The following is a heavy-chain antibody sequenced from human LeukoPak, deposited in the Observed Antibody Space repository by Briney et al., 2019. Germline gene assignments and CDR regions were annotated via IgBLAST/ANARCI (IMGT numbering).Heavy chain of an antibody. CDR3: ARETQDYYDSSGYYPYYFDY. Sequence: GSSVKVSCKASGGTFSSYAISWVRQAPGQGLEWMGGIIPIFGTANYAQKFQGRVTITTDESTSTAYMELSSLRSEDTAVYYCARETQDYYDSSGYYPYYFDYWGQGTLVTVSS. CDR1: GGTFSSYA. J-gene: IGHJ4*02. D-gene: IGHD3-22*01. CDR2: IIPIFGTA. V-gene: IGHV1-69*05.